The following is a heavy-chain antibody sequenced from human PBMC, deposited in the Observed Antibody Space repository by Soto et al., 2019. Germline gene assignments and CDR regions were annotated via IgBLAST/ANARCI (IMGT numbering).Heavy chain of an antibody. CDR2: IXPADSXT. CDR3: ARTNDFWTGYGF. D-gene: IGHD3-3*01. CDR1: GYSFPSYW. Sequence: XSLKISCKGSGYSFPSYWVAWVRQMPGKGLEWMGIIXPADSXTRYSPYFQGXXTISADNXXSTAYLQWSSLKASDTAMYYCARTNDFWTGYGFWGQGTMVTVSS. V-gene: IGHV5-51*04. J-gene: IGHJ3*01.